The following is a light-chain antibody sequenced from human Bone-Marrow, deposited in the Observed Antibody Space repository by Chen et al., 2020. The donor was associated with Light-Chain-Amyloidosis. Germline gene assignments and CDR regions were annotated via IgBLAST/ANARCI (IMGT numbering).Light chain of an antibody. CDR2: GSS. V-gene: IGKV3-20*01. CDR1: QTISSNY. J-gene: IGKJ4*01. CDR3: QQYGTSPLT. Sequence: MLLTPSPVPLSLSPGEGANLTCRASQTISSNYLTWYQQKFGQSPMLLIYGSSSMATGISYRFTGSGSGTDFTLTINRLEPEDFAMYYCQQYGTSPLTFGGGTKVEIK.